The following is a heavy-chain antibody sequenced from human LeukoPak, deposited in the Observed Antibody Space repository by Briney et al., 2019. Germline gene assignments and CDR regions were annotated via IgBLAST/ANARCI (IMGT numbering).Heavy chain of an antibody. J-gene: IGHJ4*02. D-gene: IGHD3-10*01. Sequence: PGGSLRLSCAASGFIFSDYYMSWIRQAPGKGLEWVSYISGSSTYTNYADAVKGRFTTSRDNAENSLYLQMNSLRAEDTAVYYCARLSGSYCFDYWGQGALVTVSS. CDR2: ISGSSTYT. V-gene: IGHV3-11*06. CDR3: ARLSGSYCFDY. CDR1: GFIFSDYY.